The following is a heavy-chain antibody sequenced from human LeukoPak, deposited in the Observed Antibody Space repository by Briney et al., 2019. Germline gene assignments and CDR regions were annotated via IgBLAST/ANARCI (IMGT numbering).Heavy chain of an antibody. CDR1: GFTFSSYG. D-gene: IGHD6-13*01. CDR3: AKDQKGGNGYSSSCSDY. Sequence: PGRSLRLSCAASGFTFSSYGMHWVRQAPGKGLEWVAVISYDGSNKYYADSVKGRFTISRDNSKNTLYLQMNSLRAEDTAVYYCAKDQKGGNGYSSSCSDYWGQGTLVTVSS. J-gene: IGHJ4*02. CDR2: ISYDGSNK. V-gene: IGHV3-30*18.